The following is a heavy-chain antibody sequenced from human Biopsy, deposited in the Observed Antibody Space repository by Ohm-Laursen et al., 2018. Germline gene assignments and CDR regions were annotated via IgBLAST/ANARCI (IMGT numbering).Heavy chain of an antibody. CDR2: ISTYNDDT. Sequence: GASVKVSCKASGYTFIAYNIHWVRQAPGQGLEWMGWISTYNDDTNIAQKFQGRVSMTTDTSTRTAYMELRSLRSGDTAIYFCARDPGYDFWSGSDPFDIWGQGTLVTVS. CDR3: ARDPGYDFWSGSDPFDI. J-gene: IGHJ3*02. V-gene: IGHV1-18*04. D-gene: IGHD3-3*01. CDR1: GYTFIAYN.